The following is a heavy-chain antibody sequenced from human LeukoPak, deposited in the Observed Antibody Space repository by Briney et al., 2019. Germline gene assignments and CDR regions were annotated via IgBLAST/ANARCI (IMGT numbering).Heavy chain of an antibody. CDR3: ARGPYAGYERGWFDP. Sequence: LSLTCTVSGGSISSYYWSWIRQPPGKGLEWVSGISWNSASMGYADSVKGRFTMSRDNAKNSLYLQMNSLRVEDTALYYCARGPYAGYERGWFDPWGQGTLVTVSS. CDR2: ISWNSASM. J-gene: IGHJ5*02. D-gene: IGHD5-12*01. CDR1: GGSISSYY. V-gene: IGHV3-9*01.